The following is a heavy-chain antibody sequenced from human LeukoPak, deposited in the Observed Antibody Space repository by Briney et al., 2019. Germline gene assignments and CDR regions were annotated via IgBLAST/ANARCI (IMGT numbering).Heavy chain of an antibody. CDR1: GFTFSNYG. CDR3: ARDFSMITFGGV. V-gene: IGHV3-48*02. Sequence: PGGSLRLSCAASGFTFSNYGMNWVRQAPGKGLEWVSYISSSSAIIYYADSVKGRFTISRDNAKNSLYLQMNSLRDEDTAVYYCARDFSMITFGGVWGQGTLVTVSS. CDR2: ISSSSAII. D-gene: IGHD3-16*01. J-gene: IGHJ4*02.